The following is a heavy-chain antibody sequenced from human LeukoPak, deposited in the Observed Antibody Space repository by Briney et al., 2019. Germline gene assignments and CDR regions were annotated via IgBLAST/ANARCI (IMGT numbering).Heavy chain of an antibody. Sequence: GSLRLSCAASGFTFSSYAMSWVRQAPGKGLEWVSAISGSGGSTYYADSVKGRFTISRDNSKNTLYLQMNSLRAEDTAVYYCAKIIPPNCSSTSCLPTFDYWGQGTLVTVSS. V-gene: IGHV3-23*01. CDR3: AKIIPPNCSSTSCLPTFDY. J-gene: IGHJ4*02. CDR2: ISGSGGST. CDR1: GFTFSSYA. D-gene: IGHD2-2*01.